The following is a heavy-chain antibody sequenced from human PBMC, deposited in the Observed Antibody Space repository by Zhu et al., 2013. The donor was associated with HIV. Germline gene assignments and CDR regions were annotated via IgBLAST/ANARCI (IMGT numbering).Heavy chain of an antibody. CDR3: ARASRGSRVGYSSGSDAFDI. Sequence: QVQLVQSGAEVKKPGASVKVSCKASGYTFTGYYMHWVRQAPGQGLEWMGWINPNSGGTNYAQKFQGWVTMTRDTSISTAYMELSRLRSDDTAVYYCARASRGSRVGYSSGSDAFDIWGQGTMVTVSS. J-gene: IGHJ3*02. V-gene: IGHV1-2*04. CDR2: INPNSGGT. D-gene: IGHD6-19*01. CDR1: GYTFTGYY.